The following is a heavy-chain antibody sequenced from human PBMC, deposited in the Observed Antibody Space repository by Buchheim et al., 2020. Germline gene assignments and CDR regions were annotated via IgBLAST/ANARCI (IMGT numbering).Heavy chain of an antibody. CDR3: ARVFDSGGYPENYYGSDV. V-gene: IGHV4-34*01. CDR2: INHSGST. CDR1: GGSFSGYY. D-gene: IGHD3-22*01. J-gene: IGHJ6*02. Sequence: QVQLLQWGAGLLKPSETLSLTCAVYGGSFSGYYWTWIRQPPGKGLEWIGEINHSGSTNYSPSLKSRVTISVDTSKNQFPLKLRSVTAADTASYYCARVFDSGGYPENYYGSDVWGQGTT.